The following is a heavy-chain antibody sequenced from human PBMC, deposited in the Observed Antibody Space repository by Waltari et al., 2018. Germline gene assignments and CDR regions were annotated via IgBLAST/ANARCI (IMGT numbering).Heavy chain of an antibody. D-gene: IGHD2-2*01. CDR2: IYTSGST. Sequence: QVQLQESGPGLVKPSETLSLTCTFAGGSISLNYWNWIRQPAGKGLEWIGRIYTSGSTNYNPSLKSRVTMSVDTSKNQFSLKLSSVTAADTAVYYCARTPPPANPNGEKDYWGQGTLVTVSS. V-gene: IGHV4-4*07. J-gene: IGHJ4*02. CDR1: GGSISLNY. CDR3: ARTPPPANPNGEKDY.